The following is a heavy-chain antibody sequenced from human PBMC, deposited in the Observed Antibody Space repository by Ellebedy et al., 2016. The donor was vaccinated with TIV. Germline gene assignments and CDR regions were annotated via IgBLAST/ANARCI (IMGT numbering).Heavy chain of an antibody. J-gene: IGHJ4*02. V-gene: IGHV3-9*01. Sequence: GGSLRLSCTVSGGSISSSNYYWVWLRQAPGKGLEWVSGISWNSGIIVYADSVKGRFTISRDTAKNSLYLQMNSLRAEDTAVYYCARSSNYDMPIDYWGQGTLVTVSS. CDR2: ISWNSGII. CDR1: GGSISSSNYY. CDR3: ARSSNYDMPIDY. D-gene: IGHD3-22*01.